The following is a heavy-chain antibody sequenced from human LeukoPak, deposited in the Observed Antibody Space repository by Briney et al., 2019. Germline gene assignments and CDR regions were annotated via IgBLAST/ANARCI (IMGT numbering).Heavy chain of an antibody. D-gene: IGHD2-2*01. CDR3: VGQRRGLPLDY. J-gene: IGHJ4*02. CDR1: GGSISSSSYY. Sequence: SETLSLTCTVSGGSISSSSYYWGWIRQPPGRGLEWIGSIYYSGSTYYNPSLKSRVTISVDTSKNQFSLKLGSVTAADTAVYYCVGQRRGLPLDYWGQGTLVTVSS. CDR2: IYYSGST. V-gene: IGHV4-39*07.